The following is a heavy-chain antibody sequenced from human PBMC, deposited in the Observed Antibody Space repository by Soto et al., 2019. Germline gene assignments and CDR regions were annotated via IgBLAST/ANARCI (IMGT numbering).Heavy chain of an antibody. J-gene: IGHJ4*02. D-gene: IGHD3-10*01. CDR3: ASRKSSPYFDY. V-gene: IGHV4-30-4*08. Sequence: PSQTLSLTSSVSGGSISSGHYYWSWIRQPPGKGLEWIGNIYYSGSTYYNPSLKSRVTISVDTSKKQFPLKLSSVTAADTAVYYCASRKSSPYFDYWGQGTLVTVS. CDR2: IYYSGST. CDR1: GGSISSGHYY.